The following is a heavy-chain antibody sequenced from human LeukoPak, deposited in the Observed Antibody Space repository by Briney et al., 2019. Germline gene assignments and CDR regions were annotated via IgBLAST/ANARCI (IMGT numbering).Heavy chain of an antibody. J-gene: IGHJ4*02. V-gene: IGHV4-4*07. CDR2: IYTSGST. D-gene: IGHD5-24*01. Sequence: SETLSLTCTVSGGSISSYYWSWIRQPAGKGLEWIGRIYTSGSTNYNPSLKSRVTISLDKSKNQFSLNLSSVTAADTAVYYCARDRGETTTMAIDYWGQGTLVTVSS. CDR3: ARDRGETTTMAIDY. CDR1: GGSISSYY.